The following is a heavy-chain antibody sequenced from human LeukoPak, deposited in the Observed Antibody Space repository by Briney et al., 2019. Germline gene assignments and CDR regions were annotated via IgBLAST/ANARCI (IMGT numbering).Heavy chain of an antibody. CDR3: ARGGVYGSGSYWDY. J-gene: IGHJ4*02. CDR2: IIPILGIA. D-gene: IGHD3-10*01. CDR1: GGTFSSYA. V-gene: IGHV1-69*04. Sequence: SVKVSCKASGGTFSSYAISWVRQAPGQGLEWMGRIIPILGIANYAQKFQGRVTITAGKSTSTAYMELSSLRSEDTAVYYCARGGVYGSGSYWDYWGQGTLVTVSS.